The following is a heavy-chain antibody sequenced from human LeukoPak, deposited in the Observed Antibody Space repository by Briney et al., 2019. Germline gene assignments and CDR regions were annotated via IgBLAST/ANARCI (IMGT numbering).Heavy chain of an antibody. J-gene: IGHJ4*02. V-gene: IGHV1-18*01. D-gene: IGHD2-2*01. CDR2: ISAYNGNT. CDR3: VVVPAATGSYFDY. Sequence: ASVKVSCKASGYTFTSYGISWVRQAPGRGLEWMGWISAYNGNTNYAQKLQGRVTMTTDTSTSTAYMELRSLRSDDTAVYYCVVVPAATGSYFDYWGQGTLVTVSS. CDR1: GYTFTSYG.